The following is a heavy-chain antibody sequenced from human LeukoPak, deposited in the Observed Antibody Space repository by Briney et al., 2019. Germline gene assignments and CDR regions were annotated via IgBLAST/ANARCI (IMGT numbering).Heavy chain of an antibody. J-gene: IGHJ5*02. V-gene: IGHV3-23*01. CDR1: GFTFSSYA. D-gene: IGHD6-19*01. CDR2: ISGSGGST. Sequence: SGGSLRLSCAATGFTFSSYAMSWVRQAPGKGLEWVSAISGSGGSTYYADSVKGRFTISRDNSKNTLYLQMNSLRAEDTAVYYCAKDSSGAYNWFDPWGQGTLVTVSS. CDR3: AKDSSGAYNWFDP.